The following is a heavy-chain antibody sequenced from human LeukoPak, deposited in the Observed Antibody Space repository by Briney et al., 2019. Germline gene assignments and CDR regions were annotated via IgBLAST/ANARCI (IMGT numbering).Heavy chain of an antibody. CDR1: GGSITSSSYY. CDR2: IYYSGNT. J-gene: IGHJ6*03. CDR3: ASVRFLEWLSEHYMDV. Sequence: SETLSLTRTVSGGSITSSSYYWGWIRQPPGKGLEWFGHIYYSGNTYYNPSLKRRLTISVDTSKNQFSLKLNSVTAADTAVYYCASVRFLEWLSEHYMDVWGKGTTVTVSS. V-gene: IGHV4-39*07. D-gene: IGHD3-3*01.